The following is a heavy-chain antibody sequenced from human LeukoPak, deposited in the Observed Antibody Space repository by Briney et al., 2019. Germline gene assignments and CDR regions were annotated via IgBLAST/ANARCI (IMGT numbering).Heavy chain of an antibody. V-gene: IGHV1-69*01. CDR2: NIPVFGTP. CDR1: GGSFSSSC. CDR3: AREDYDDSVYSPLVF. D-gene: IGHD3-22*01. Sequence: SVNVSCKASGGSFSSSCMGWVRQAPGQGVEWMGGNIPVFGTPSYAQSFQGRVTITADDSTRTAYMELHSLRSGDTAIYYCAREDYDDSVYSPLVFWGQGTLVTVSS. J-gene: IGHJ4*02.